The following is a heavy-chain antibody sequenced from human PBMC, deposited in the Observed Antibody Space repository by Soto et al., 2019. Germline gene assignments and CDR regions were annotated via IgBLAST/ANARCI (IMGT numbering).Heavy chain of an antibody. D-gene: IGHD3-9*01. CDR2: IYYSGST. Sequence: SETLSLTCTVSGGSISSYYWSWIRQPPGKGLEWIGYIYYSGSTNYNPSLKSRVTISVDTSKNQFSLKLSSVTAADTAVYYCARALVLTGYYIHDAFDIWGQGTMVTVSS. CDR3: ARALVLTGYYIHDAFDI. CDR1: GGSISSYY. V-gene: IGHV4-59*01. J-gene: IGHJ3*02.